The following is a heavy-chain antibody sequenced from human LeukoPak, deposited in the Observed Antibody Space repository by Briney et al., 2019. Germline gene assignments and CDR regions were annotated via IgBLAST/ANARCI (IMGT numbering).Heavy chain of an antibody. CDR1: GYTLTELS. Sequence: ASVKVSCKVSGYTLTELSMHWVRQAPGQGLEWLGMITPNIGSTTYAQQFQGRITLTSDKSTSTVYMDLRSLRFEDTAVYFCARTEYHYYYMDVWGKGTTVNVSS. CDR2: ITPNIGST. CDR3: ARTEYHYYYMDV. V-gene: IGHV1-46*01. J-gene: IGHJ6*03.